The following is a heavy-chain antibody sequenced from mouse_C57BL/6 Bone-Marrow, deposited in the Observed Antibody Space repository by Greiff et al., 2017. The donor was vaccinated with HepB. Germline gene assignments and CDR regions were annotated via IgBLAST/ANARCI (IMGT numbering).Heavy chain of an antibody. J-gene: IGHJ1*03. D-gene: IGHD2-5*01. V-gene: IGHV5-12*01. CDR3: ARHDSNYVGYFDV. Sequence: DVKLQESGGGLVQPGGSLKLSCAASGFTFSDYYMYWVRQTPEKRLEWVAYISNGGGSTYYPDTVKGRFTISRDNAKNTLYLQMSRLKSEDTAMYYCARHDSNYVGYFDVWGTGTTVTVSS. CDR1: GFTFSDYY. CDR2: ISNGGGST.